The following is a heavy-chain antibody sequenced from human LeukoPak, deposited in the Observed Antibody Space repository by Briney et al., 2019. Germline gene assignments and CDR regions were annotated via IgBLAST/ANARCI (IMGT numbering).Heavy chain of an antibody. CDR3: ARVRGYFDY. CDR2: IKQDGSEK. J-gene: IGHJ4*02. CDR1: GFTFSSYW. V-gene: IGHV3-7*03. Sequence: PGGSLRLSCAASGFTFSSYWMNWVRQAPGKGLEWVANIKQDGSEKYYVDSVRGRFTISRDNGENSVFLEMNNLRVDDTAVYYCARVRGYFDYWGQGTRVTVSS.